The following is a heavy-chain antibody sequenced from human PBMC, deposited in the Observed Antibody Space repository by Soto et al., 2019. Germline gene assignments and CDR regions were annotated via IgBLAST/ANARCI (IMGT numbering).Heavy chain of an antibody. CDR1: GGTFSSYT. D-gene: IGHD2-2*03. V-gene: IGHV1-69*04. J-gene: IGHJ5*02. Sequence: ASVKVSCKASGGTFSSYTISWVRQAPGQGLEWMGRIIPILGIANYAQKFQGRVTITADKSTSTAYMELSSLRSEDTAVYYCARDPYMGGYCSSTSCFSWGQGTLVTVSS. CDR3: ARDPYMGGYCSSTSCFS. CDR2: IIPILGIA.